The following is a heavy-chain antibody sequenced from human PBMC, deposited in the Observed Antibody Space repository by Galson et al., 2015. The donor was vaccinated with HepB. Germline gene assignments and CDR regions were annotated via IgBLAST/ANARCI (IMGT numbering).Heavy chain of an antibody. CDR1: GFTVSDNY. CDR3: AGYTRWPPAWGY. CDR2: IYAAGNT. V-gene: IGHV3-53*01. J-gene: IGHJ4*02. D-gene: IGHD1-1*01. Sequence: SLRLSCAASGFTVSDNYMNWVRQAPGKGLEWVSVIYAAGNTNYADSVMGRFTISRDSSKNTVYLQMNSLGVEDTAVYYCAGYTRWPPAWGYWGQGTLVTVSS.